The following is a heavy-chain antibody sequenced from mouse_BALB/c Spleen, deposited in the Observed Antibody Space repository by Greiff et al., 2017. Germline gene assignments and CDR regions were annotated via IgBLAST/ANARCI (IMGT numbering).Heavy chain of an antibody. J-gene: IGHJ3*01. CDR2: IDPENGDT. CDR1: GFNIKDYY. D-gene: IGHD2-12*01. V-gene: IGHV14-4*02. Sequence: EVQLQQSGAELVRSGASVKLSCTASGFNIKDYYMHWVKQRPEQGLEWIGWIDPENGDTEYAPKFQGKATMTADTSSNTAYLQLSSLTSEDTAVYYCNYDGFAYWGQGTLVTVSA. CDR3: NYDGFAY.